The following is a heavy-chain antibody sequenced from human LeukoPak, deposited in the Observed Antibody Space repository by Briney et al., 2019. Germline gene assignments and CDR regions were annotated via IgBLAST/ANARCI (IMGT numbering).Heavy chain of an antibody. Sequence: SETLSLTCTVSGGSISSYYWSWIRQPPGKGLEWIGYIYYSGSTNYNPSLNSPVTISVDTSKNQFSLKLSSVTAADTAVYYCARHRLSSSSWYYWGQGTLVTVSS. CDR2: IYYSGST. CDR3: ARHRLSSSSWYY. V-gene: IGHV4-59*08. J-gene: IGHJ4*02. CDR1: GGSISSYY. D-gene: IGHD6-13*01.